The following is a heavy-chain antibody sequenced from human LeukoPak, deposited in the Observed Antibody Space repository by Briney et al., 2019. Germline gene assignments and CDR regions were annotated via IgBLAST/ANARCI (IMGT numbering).Heavy chain of an antibody. Sequence: SETLFLTCSVSGGSISSGDYYWSWIRQPPGKGLEWIGYIYYSGSTYYNPSLKSRVTISADTSKNQISLSLSSVTAADTALYFCARVGGHTYYDTLTGLMKWFDPWGQGTLVTVSS. CDR3: ARVGGHTYYDTLTGLMKWFDP. CDR1: GGSISSGDYY. CDR2: IYYSGST. D-gene: IGHD3-9*01. V-gene: IGHV4-30-4*01. J-gene: IGHJ5*02.